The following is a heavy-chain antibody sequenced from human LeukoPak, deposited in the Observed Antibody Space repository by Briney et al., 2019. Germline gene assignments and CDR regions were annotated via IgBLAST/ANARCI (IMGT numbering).Heavy chain of an antibody. CDR2: ISSSGSTI. V-gene: IGHV3-48*03. CDR1: GFTFSSYE. Sequence: GGSLRLSCAASGFTFSSYEMNWVRQAPGKGLEWVSYISSSGSTIYYADSVKGRFTISRDNAKNSLYLQMNSLRAEDTAVYYCARETVYYYDSSGYQHYFDYWGQETLVTVSS. J-gene: IGHJ4*02. CDR3: ARETVYYYDSSGYQHYFDY. D-gene: IGHD3-22*01.